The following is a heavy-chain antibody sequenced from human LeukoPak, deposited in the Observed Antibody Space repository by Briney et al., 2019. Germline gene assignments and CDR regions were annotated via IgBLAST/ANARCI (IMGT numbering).Heavy chain of an antibody. J-gene: IGHJ4*02. Sequence: PSETLSLTCAVYGGSFSGYYWSWIRQPPGKGLEWVGRIYTSGTTNYNPSLKSRVTMSVDTSKNHFSLKLSSVTAADTAVYYCARGASGSYHYFDYWGQGTLVTVS. CDR1: GGSFSGYY. CDR2: IYTSGTT. D-gene: IGHD1-26*01. CDR3: ARGASGSYHYFDY. V-gene: IGHV4-59*10.